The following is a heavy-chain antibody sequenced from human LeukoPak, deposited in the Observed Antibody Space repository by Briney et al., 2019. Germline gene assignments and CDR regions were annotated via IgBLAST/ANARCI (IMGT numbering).Heavy chain of an antibody. CDR3: ARVKFFGVVRTFDY. CDR1: GFTVSSNY. D-gene: IGHD3-3*01. V-gene: IGHV3-53*04. Sequence: GGSLRLSCAASGFTVSSNYKSWLRQAPGKGLEWVSFIYSGGSTYYADSVKGRFTISRHNSKNTLYLQMNSLRAEDTAVYYCARVKFFGVVRTFDYWGQGTLVTVSS. J-gene: IGHJ4*02. CDR2: IYSGGST.